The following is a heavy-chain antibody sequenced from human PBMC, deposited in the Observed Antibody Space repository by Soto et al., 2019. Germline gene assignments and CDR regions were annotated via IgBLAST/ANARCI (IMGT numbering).Heavy chain of an antibody. V-gene: IGHV1-3*04. J-gene: IGHJ4*02. CDR2: IDIGNGNR. CDR3: ATEGRSGWYDY. CDR1: GFTFTDYS. D-gene: IGHD6-19*01. Sequence: QDHLVQSGPEVKRPGASVRISCKTSGFTFTDYSLHWVRQAPGQGLEWMGRIDIGNGNRKYSPDLQGRVTITSDTSASTAYMDLNSLKFEDTAVYYCATEGRSGWYDYWGQGTLVTVSS.